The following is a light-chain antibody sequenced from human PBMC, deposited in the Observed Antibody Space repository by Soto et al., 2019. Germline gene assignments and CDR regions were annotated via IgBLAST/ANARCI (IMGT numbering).Light chain of an antibody. Sequence: DLEMTQSPSTLSASVGDRVTITWRASQSISSWLAWYQQKPGKAPKLLIFDASRLESGVPSRLSGSASGTEFTITISSLKTDDFETYYCQQYDNYTLTFGGGTKVDI. CDR2: DAS. CDR3: QQYDNYTLT. CDR1: QSISSW. V-gene: IGKV1-5*01. J-gene: IGKJ4*01.